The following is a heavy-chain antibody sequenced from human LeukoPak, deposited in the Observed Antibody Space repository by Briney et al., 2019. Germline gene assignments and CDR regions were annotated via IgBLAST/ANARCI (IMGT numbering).Heavy chain of an antibody. V-gene: IGHV3-33*08. CDR1: GFTFSSYS. J-gene: IGHJ6*02. D-gene: IGHD5-12*01. CDR3: ARDGTWQWLHYYYGMDV. CDR2: IWYDGSNK. Sequence: GGSLRLSCAASGFTFSSYSMNWVRQAPGKGLEWVAVIWYDGSNKYYADSVKGRFTISRDNSKNTLYLQMNSLRAEDTAVYYCARDGTWQWLHYYYGMDVWGQGTTVTVSS.